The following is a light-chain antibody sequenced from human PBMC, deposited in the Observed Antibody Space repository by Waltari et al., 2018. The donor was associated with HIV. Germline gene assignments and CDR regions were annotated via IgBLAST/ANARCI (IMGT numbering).Light chain of an antibody. CDR3: QQRSKWPRT. V-gene: IGKV3-11*01. Sequence: EIVLTQSPATLSLSPGERATLSCRASQSVSSYLAWYRQKPGQAPRLLIYDASNRATGIPARFSGSGSGSDFTLTISSLEPEDFAVYYCQQRSKWPRTFGQGTKVEIK. CDR2: DAS. J-gene: IGKJ1*01. CDR1: QSVSSY.